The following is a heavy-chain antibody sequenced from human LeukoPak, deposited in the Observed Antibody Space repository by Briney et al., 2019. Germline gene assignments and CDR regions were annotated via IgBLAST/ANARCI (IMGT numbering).Heavy chain of an antibody. D-gene: IGHD3-10*01. V-gene: IGHV1-8*01. CDR1: GYTFTSYD. J-gene: IGHJ4*02. CDR2: MNPNSGNT. CDR3: ARGITMVRGAPSAY. Sequence: GASVKVSCKASGYTFTSYDINWVRQATGQGLEWMGWMNPNSGNTGYARKFQGRVTMTRNTSISTAYMELSSLRSEDTAVYYCARGITMVRGAPSAYWGQGTLVTVSS.